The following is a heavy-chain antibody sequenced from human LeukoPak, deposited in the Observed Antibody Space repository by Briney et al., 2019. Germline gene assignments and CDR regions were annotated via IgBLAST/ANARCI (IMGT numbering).Heavy chain of an antibody. CDR2: XXSSSSYT. Sequence: KPGGSLRLSCAASGFTFSDYYMSXXRQAPGEGRXXXXXXXSSSSYTNYADSVKGRLTIYRDNAKNSLYLQMTSLRAEDTAVYYCARGLGYCSGGSCYPLDYWGQGTLVTVSS. CDR1: GFTFSDYY. D-gene: IGHD2-15*01. V-gene: IGHV3-11*05. J-gene: IGHJ4*02. CDR3: ARGLGYCSGGSCYPLDY.